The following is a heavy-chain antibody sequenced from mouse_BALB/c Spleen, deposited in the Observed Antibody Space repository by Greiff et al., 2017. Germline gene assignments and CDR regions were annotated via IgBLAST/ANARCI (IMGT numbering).Heavy chain of an antibody. V-gene: IGHV1S137*01. J-gene: IGHJ3*01. D-gene: IGHD2-13*01. CDR2: ISTYYGDA. CDR1: GYTFTDYA. CDR3: ASYYGDY. Sequence: QVQLQQSGAELVRPGVSVKISCKGSGYTFTDYAMPWVKQSHAKSLEWIGVISTYYGDASYNQKFKGKATMTVDKSSSTAYMELARLTSEDSAIYYCASYYGDYWGQGTLVTVSA.